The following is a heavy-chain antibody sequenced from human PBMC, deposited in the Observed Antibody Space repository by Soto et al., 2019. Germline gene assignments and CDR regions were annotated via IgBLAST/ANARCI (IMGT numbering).Heavy chain of an antibody. Sequence: ASVKASCTASGFTFTNYGITWVRQAPGQGLEWMGWISASKGNTNYAQKFQGRVTMNTDTSTSTTYMELRSLRSDDMAVYYCASRSGQLPYYFDYWGQGTQVTVSS. CDR2: ISASKGNT. V-gene: IGHV1-18*03. J-gene: IGHJ4*02. CDR3: ASRSGQLPYYFDY. CDR1: GFTFTNYG. D-gene: IGHD6-6*01.